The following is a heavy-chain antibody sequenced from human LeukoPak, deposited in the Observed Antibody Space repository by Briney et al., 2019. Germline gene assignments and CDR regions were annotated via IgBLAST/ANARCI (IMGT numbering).Heavy chain of an antibody. J-gene: IGHJ2*01. V-gene: IGHV1-18*01. CDR2: ISAYNGNT. CDR1: GYTFTSYG. Sequence: ASVKVSCKASGYTFTSYGTSWVRQAPGQGLEWMGWISAYNGNTNYAQKLQGRVTMTTDTSTSTAYMELRSLRPDDTAVYYCARDDRQWLGWYFDLWGRGTLATVSS. CDR3: ARDDRQWLGWYFDL. D-gene: IGHD6-19*01.